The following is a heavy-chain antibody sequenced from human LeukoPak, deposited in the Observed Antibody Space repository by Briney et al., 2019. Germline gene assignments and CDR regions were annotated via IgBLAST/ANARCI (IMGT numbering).Heavy chain of an antibody. CDR3: AKDLDYGGNFHFDY. CDR2: ISGSGGST. D-gene: IGHD4-23*01. CDR1: GFTFSSYA. J-gene: IGHJ4*02. Sequence: GGSLRLSCAASGFTFSSYAMSWVRQAPGKGLEWVSAISGSGGSTYYADSVKGRFTISRDNSKNTLCLQMNSLRAEDTAVYYCAKDLDYGGNFHFDYWGQGTLVTASS. V-gene: IGHV3-23*01.